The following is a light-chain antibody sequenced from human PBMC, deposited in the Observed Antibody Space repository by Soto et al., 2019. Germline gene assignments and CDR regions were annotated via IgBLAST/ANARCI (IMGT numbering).Light chain of an antibody. CDR1: QSISGW. V-gene: IGKV1-5*01. CDR2: DAS. CDR3: QQYNSYSLNA. J-gene: IGKJ2*01. Sequence: DIQMTQSPYTLSASVGDRVTITCRASQSISGWLAWYQQKPGKAPKLLIYDASSLESGVPSRFSGSGSGTELSLTISRLQPDDFATYYCQQYNSYSLNAFGQGTKLEIK.